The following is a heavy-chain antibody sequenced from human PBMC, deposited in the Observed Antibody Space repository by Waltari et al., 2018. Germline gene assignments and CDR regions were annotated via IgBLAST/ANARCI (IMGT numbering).Heavy chain of an antibody. J-gene: IGHJ5*02. CDR1: GFSLTTNGVG. V-gene: IGHV2-5*02. Sequence: QITLKESGPTLVRPTQTLTLTCTFSGFSLTTNGVGVAWIRQPPGKALEWLAVIYWDDDKRYNLSLKRRLTITKNTSENQVALTVTNMDPVDTGTYYCVYRVPAGTENWFDPWGQGTLVTVSS. CDR3: VYRVPAGTENWFDP. D-gene: IGHD2-2*01. CDR2: IYWDDDK.